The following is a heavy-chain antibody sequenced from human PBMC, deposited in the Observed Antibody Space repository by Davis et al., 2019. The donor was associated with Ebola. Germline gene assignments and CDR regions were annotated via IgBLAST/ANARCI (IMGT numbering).Heavy chain of an antibody. D-gene: IGHD3-22*01. V-gene: IGHV3-7*03. CDR3: ARDRWLLGVWYFDL. CDR2: IKQDGSEK. J-gene: IGHJ2*01. CDR1: GFTFSSYW. Sequence: GGSLRLSCAASGFTFSSYWMSWVRQAPGKGLEWVANIKQDGSEKYYVDSVKGRFTISRDNAKNSLYLQMNSLRAEDTAVYYCARDRWLLGVWYFDLWGRGTLVTVSS.